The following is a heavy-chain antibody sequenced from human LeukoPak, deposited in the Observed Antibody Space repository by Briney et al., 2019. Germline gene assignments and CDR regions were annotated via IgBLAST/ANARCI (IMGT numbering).Heavy chain of an antibody. D-gene: IGHD1-26*01. V-gene: IGHV3-23*01. CDR2: ISGSGGRT. J-gene: IGHJ5*02. CDR1: GFTFSSDV. Sequence: PGGSLRLSCAASGFTFSSDVMSWVRQAPGKGLEGVSAISGSGGRTYYADSVKGRFTISRDNAKNSLYLQMNSLRDDDMALYYCARGNSGSYSQDWFDPWGQGTLVTVSS. CDR3: ARGNSGSYSQDWFDP.